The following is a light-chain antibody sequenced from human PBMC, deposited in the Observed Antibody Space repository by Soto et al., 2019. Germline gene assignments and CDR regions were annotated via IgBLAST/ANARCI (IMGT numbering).Light chain of an antibody. CDR3: QSYDSSLSGWL. Sequence: QSVLTQSSSASASLGSSVKLTCTLSSGHSSYIIAWHQQQPGKAPRYLMKLEGSGSYNKGSGVPDRFSGSSPGADRYLTISNLQFEDEADYYCQSYDSSLSGWLFGGGTKLTVL. CDR2: LEGSGSY. CDR1: SGHSSYI. J-gene: IGLJ3*02. V-gene: IGLV4-60*02.